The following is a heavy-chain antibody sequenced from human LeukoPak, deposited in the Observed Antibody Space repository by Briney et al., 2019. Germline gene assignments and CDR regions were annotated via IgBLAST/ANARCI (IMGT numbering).Heavy chain of an antibody. CDR1: GFTFSSYS. D-gene: IGHD6-25*01. J-gene: IGHJ5*02. CDR2: ISSSSSYI. V-gene: IGHV3-21*01. CDR3: ARDSSDFNWFDP. Sequence: PGGSLRLSCAASGFTFSSYSLNWVRQAPGQGLEWVSSISSSSSYIYYADSVKGRFTISRDNAKNSLYLQMNSLRAEDTAVYYCARDSSDFNWFDPWGQGTLVTVSS.